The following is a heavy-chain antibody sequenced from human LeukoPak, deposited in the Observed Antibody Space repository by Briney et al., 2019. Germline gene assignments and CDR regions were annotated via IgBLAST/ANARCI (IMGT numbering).Heavy chain of an antibody. CDR3: ARGGFWAPKAFDY. CDR2: IFHSGST. V-gene: IGHV4-4*02. CDR1: GGSISTSNW. J-gene: IGHJ4*02. Sequence: SETLSLACAVSGGSISTSNWWSWVRQPPGKGLEWIGEIFHSGSTNYNPSLKSRVTISVDKSKNQFSLKLTSVTAADTAVHYWARGGFWAPKAFDYWGQGTLVTVSS. D-gene: IGHD3-10*01.